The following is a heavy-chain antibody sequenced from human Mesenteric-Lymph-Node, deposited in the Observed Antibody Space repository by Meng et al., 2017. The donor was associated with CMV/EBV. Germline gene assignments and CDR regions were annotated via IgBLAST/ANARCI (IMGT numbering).Heavy chain of an antibody. Sequence: GESLKISCVAPGFVFSNFAMSWVRQAPGKGLEWVSTISAGGGGSTYYADSLKGRFTISRDNSKNTVYLQMNSLRAEDTAVYYCARDRPIFGVTNYGMDVWGQGTTVTVSS. CDR1: GFVFSNFA. V-gene: IGHV3-23*01. CDR3: ARDRPIFGVTNYGMDV. J-gene: IGHJ6*02. CDR2: ISAGGGGST. D-gene: IGHD3-3*01.